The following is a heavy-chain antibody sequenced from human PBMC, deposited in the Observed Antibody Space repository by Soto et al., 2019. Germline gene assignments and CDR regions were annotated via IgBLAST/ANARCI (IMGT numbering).Heavy chain of an antibody. D-gene: IGHD3-22*01. J-gene: IGHJ3*02. CDR2: ISGSGGRV. CDR1: GFSFGTYV. Sequence: EVQLLESGGGMVEPRGSLILSCAASGFSFGTYVMNWVRQAPGKGLEWVSGISGSGGRVYSADSVKGRFTISRDNSRNTLYLQMNSLRAEDTAIYYCAMTRLYDTGTNDYHRDALDIWGQGTQVTVSS. V-gene: IGHV3-23*01. CDR3: AMTRLYDTGTNDYHRDALDI.